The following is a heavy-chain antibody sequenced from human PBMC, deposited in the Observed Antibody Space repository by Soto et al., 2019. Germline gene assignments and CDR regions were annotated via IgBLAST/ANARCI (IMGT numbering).Heavy chain of an antibody. Sequence: GASVKVSCKASGYTFTSYGISWVRQAPGQGLEWMGWISAYNGNTNYAQKLQGRVTMTTDTSTSTAYMELRSLRSDDTAVYYCARAHTNHPGYYYYYYYYMDVWGKGTTVTVSS. CDR3: ARAHTNHPGYYYYYYYYMDV. J-gene: IGHJ6*03. CDR1: GYTFTSYG. D-gene: IGHD1-26*01. CDR2: ISAYNGNT. V-gene: IGHV1-18*01.